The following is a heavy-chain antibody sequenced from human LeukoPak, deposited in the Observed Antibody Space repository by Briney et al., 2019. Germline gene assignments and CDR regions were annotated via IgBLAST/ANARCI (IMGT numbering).Heavy chain of an antibody. J-gene: IGHJ4*02. CDR1: GYTFTSYG. V-gene: IGHV1-18*01. Sequence: GASVKVSCKASGYTFTSYGISWVRQAPGQGLEWMGWISAYNGNTNYAQKLQGRVTMTTDTSTSTVYMELSSLRSEDTAVYYCARDRDFLGSGWSNSFDYWGQGTLVTVSS. CDR3: ARDRDFLGSGWSNSFDY. D-gene: IGHD6-19*01. CDR2: ISAYNGNT.